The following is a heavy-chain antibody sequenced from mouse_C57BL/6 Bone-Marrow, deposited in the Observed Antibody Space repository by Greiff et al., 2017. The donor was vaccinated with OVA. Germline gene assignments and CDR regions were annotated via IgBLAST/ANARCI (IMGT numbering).Heavy chain of an antibody. Sequence: VQLQQSGGDLVKPGGSLKLSCAASGFTFSSYGMSWVRQTPDKRLEWVATISSGGSYTYYPDSVKGRFTISRDNAKNTLYLQMSSLKSEDTAMYYCARHSLELVYWGQGTLVTVSA. CDR2: ISSGGSYT. V-gene: IGHV5-6*01. D-gene: IGHD6-2*01. J-gene: IGHJ3*01. CDR3: ARHSLELVY. CDR1: GFTFSSYG.